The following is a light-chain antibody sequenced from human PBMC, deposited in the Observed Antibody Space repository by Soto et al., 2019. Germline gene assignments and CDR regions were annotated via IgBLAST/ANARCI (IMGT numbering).Light chain of an antibody. CDR3: MQTLQSPVT. CDR1: QSLLHSSGHNC. V-gene: IGKV2-28*01. Sequence: DIVMTQSPVSLPVTPGEPASISCRSSQSLLHSSGHNCLDWYLQKPGQSPQLLIYLGSNRASGVPDRFSGSGSGTVFTLKISRVEAEDVGVYYCMQTLQSPVTFGGGTKVEIK. J-gene: IGKJ4*01. CDR2: LGS.